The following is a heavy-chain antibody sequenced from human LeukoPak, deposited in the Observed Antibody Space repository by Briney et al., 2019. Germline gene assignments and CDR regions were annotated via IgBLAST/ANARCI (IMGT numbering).Heavy chain of an antibody. V-gene: IGHV3-23*01. Sequence: GGSLRLSCTASGFTFSDYSMTWVRQAPGKGLEWVSTIRKNGGDTYYADSVKGRFTSSRDNSKNTLYLEMNSLTAEDTAVYYCARGGYSPYFAPWGQGTLVTVSS. D-gene: IGHD5-12*01. J-gene: IGHJ5*02. CDR2: IRKNGGDT. CDR3: ARGGYSPYFAP. CDR1: GFTFSDYS.